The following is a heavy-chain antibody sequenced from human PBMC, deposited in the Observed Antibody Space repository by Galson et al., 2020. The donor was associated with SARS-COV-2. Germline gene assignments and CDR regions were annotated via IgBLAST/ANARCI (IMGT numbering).Heavy chain of an antibody. J-gene: IGHJ6*02. CDR3: ARHVRPLYGDYAIPYYGMDV. V-gene: IGHV5-51*01. D-gene: IGHD4-17*01. Sequence: KIGESLKISCKGSGYSFTSYWIGWVRQMPGKGLEWMGIIYPGDSDTRYSPSFQGQVTISADKSISTAYLQWSSLKASDTAMYYCARHVRPLYGDYAIPYYGMDVWGQGTTVTVSS. CDR2: IYPGDSDT. CDR1: GYSFTSYW.